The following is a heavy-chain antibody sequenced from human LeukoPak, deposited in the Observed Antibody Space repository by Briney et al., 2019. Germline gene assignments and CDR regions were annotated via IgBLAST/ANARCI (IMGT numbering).Heavy chain of an antibody. Sequence: GGSLRLSCAASGFTVSSNYMSWVRQAPGKGLEWVSYISSSSSTIYYADSVKGRFTISRDNAKNSLYLQMNSLRDEDTAVYYCARDLSGRYAFDIWGQGTMVTVSS. J-gene: IGHJ3*02. D-gene: IGHD3-10*01. CDR2: ISSSSSTI. CDR3: ARDLSGRYAFDI. V-gene: IGHV3-48*02. CDR1: GFTVSSNY.